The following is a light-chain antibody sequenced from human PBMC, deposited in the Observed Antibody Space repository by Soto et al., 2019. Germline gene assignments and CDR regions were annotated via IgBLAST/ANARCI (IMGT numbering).Light chain of an antibody. CDR1: QSISNF. J-gene: IGKJ4*01. CDR2: AAS. CDR3: QQTYSTPRLT. V-gene: IGKV1-39*01. Sequence: DVQLTQSPSSLSASVGDRVTITCRANQSISNFLNWYQRKHGEAPKLLIYAASNLQSGVPSRFSGIGSATDFALTISGLRPDDFATYYCQQTYSTPRLTFGGGTKV.